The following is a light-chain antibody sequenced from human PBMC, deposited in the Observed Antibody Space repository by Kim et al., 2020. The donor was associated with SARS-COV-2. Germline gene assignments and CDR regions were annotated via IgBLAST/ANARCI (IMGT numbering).Light chain of an antibody. CDR1: RCVSKY. V-gene: IGKV3-11*01. J-gene: IGKJ5*01. CDR2: DAS. Sequence: PGERATLSWRARRCVSKYFAWLRQKRGQAPRLLIYDASNRAAGVPARFSGSGYGTDFTLTISGLEPEDFAVYYCQQRGNWPITFGQGTRLEIK. CDR3: QQRGNWPIT.